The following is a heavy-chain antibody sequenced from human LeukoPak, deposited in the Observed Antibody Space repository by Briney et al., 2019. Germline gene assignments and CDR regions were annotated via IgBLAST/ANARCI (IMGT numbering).Heavy chain of an antibody. CDR3: AKDEGAVAGPIDY. Sequence: GGSLRLSCAASGFTFSSYGMHWVRQAPGKGLEWVSGISWNSGSIGYADSVKGRFTISRDNAKNSLYLQMDSLRAEDAALYYCAKDEGAVAGPIDYWGQGTLVTVSS. D-gene: IGHD6-19*01. V-gene: IGHV3-9*01. CDR1: GFTFSSYG. J-gene: IGHJ4*02. CDR2: ISWNSGSI.